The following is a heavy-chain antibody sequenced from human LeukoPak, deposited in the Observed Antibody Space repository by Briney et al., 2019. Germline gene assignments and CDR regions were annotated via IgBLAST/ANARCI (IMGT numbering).Heavy chain of an antibody. CDR2: IYNNGGT. J-gene: IGHJ3*02. CDR3: ARASTLYSYGYLDASDI. D-gene: IGHD5-18*01. V-gene: IGHV4-59*08. Sequence: PSGTLSLTCSISGGSISNYHWNWIRQSPGKGLEWIRDIYNNGGTKYNPSLETRVTISVDTSKNQVSLTLTSVTAADTAVYYCARASTLYSYGYLDASDIWGQGTMVTVSS. CDR1: GGSISNYH.